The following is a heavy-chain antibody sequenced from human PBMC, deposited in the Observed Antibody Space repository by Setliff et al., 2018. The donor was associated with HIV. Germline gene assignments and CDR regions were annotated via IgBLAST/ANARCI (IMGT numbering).Heavy chain of an antibody. CDR1: GLTFSTSW. Sequence: GGSLRLSCAASGLTFSTSWMQWVRQSPGEGLLWVARLNPEANYIHYADSVKGRFTISRDNAKNTLYLQMNSLSADDTAVYYCVRGSGYYYFDNWGQGALVTVSS. V-gene: IGHV3-74*01. D-gene: IGHD3-22*01. CDR3: VRGSGYYYFDN. J-gene: IGHJ4*02. CDR2: LNPEANYI.